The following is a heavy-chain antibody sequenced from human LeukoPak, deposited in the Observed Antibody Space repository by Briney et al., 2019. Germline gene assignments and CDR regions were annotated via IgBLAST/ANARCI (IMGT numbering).Heavy chain of an antibody. V-gene: IGHV4-39*02. Sequence: SETLCLTCTVSGGSISRSSYYWGWIRQPPGKGLEWIGSIYYRGNTYYNPSLKSRVTISLDTSKNQFTLKLSSVTAADTAVYYCARDGPQWELPYYFDYWGQGTLVTVSS. CDR2: IYYRGNT. D-gene: IGHD1-26*01. CDR1: GGSISRSSYY. CDR3: ARDGPQWELPYYFDY. J-gene: IGHJ4*02.